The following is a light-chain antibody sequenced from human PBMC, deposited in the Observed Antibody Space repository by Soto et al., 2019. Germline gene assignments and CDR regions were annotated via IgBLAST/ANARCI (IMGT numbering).Light chain of an antibody. CDR3: QQYDNLPLT. CDR2: DAS. J-gene: IGKJ4*01. Sequence: GDRVTITCRASQSIRSLLAWYQQKPGKAPKLLIYDASSLESGVPSRFSGSGSGTEFTLTISSLQPEDIATYYCQQYDNLPLTFGGGTKVDIK. V-gene: IGKV1-5*01. CDR1: QSIRSL.